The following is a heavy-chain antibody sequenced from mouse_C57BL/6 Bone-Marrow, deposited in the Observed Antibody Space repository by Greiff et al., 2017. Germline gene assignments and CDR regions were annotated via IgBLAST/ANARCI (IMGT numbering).Heavy chain of an antibody. J-gene: IGHJ1*03. CDR1: GYTFTSYG. Sequence: QVQLQQSGAELARPGASVKLSCKASGYTFTSYGIRWVKQRTGQGLEWIGEIYPRSGNTYYTEKFKGKATLTADKSSSTAYMELRSLTSEDSAVYFWSRNYGSSYLYFDVWGTGTTVTVSA. V-gene: IGHV1-81*01. CDR2: IYPRSGNT. D-gene: IGHD1-1*01. CDR3: SRNYGSSYLYFDV.